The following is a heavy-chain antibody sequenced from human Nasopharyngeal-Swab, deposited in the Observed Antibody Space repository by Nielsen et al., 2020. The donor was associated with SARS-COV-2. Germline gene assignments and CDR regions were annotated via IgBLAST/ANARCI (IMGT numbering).Heavy chain of an antibody. Sequence: WIRQPPGKGLEWVAVISYDGTHKYYADSVKGRFTISRDNAKNSLYLQMNSLRAEDTAVYYCAREWFGDHTPPTYYYGMDVWGQGTTVT. D-gene: IGHD3-10*01. CDR2: ISYDGTHK. CDR3: AREWFGDHTPPTYYYGMDV. V-gene: IGHV3-33*05. J-gene: IGHJ6*02.